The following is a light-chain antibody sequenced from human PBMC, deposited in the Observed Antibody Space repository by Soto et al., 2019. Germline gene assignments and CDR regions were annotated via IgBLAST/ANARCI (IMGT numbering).Light chain of an antibody. J-gene: IGLJ3*02. CDR2: GVT. V-gene: IGLV2-8*01. CDR3: SSYAGTNNLV. Sequence: QSALTQPPSASGSPGQSVAISCTGTSSDVGAYNYVSWYQQHPGKAPKLIISGVTKRPSGVPDRFSGSKSGNTASLTVSGLQAEDEADYYCSSYAGTNNLVFGGGTKVTVL. CDR1: SSDVGAYNY.